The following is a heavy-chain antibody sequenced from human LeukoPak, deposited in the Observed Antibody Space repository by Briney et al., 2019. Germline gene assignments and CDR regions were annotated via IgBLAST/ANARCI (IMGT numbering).Heavy chain of an antibody. CDR3: AKDRDYDFWSGYYNYYMDV. CDR1: GYTFDDYD. V-gene: IGHV3-43D*03. CDR2: ISWDGGRT. J-gene: IGHJ6*03. D-gene: IGHD3-3*01. Sequence: PGGSLRLSCAASGYTFDDYDMHWVREARGKGLEWVSLISWDGGRTYYADSVKSRFTISRDNSKTSLYLQMNSLRAEDTALYYCAKDRDYDFWSGYYNYYMDVWGKGTTVTVSS.